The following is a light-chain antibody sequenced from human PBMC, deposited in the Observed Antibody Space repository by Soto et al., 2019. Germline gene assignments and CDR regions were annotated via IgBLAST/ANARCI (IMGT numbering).Light chain of an antibody. Sequence: QSVLTQPASVSGSPGQSITISCTGTSSDVGGYNYVSWYQHHPGKAPKLMIYEVSNRPSGVSNRFSGSKSGNTASLTISGLQAEDGADYYCNSYTSNSTVIFGGGTKLTVL. CDR2: EVS. J-gene: IGLJ2*01. V-gene: IGLV2-14*01. CDR1: SSDVGGYNY. CDR3: NSYTSNSTVI.